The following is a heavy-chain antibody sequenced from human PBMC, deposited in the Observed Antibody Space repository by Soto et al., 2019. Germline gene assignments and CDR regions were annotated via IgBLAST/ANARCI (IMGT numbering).Heavy chain of an antibody. D-gene: IGHD2-15*01. CDR2: IYPGDSDT. J-gene: IGHJ6*03. CDR1: GYSFISYW. Sequence: PGESLKISCKGSGYSFISYWIGWVRQMPGKGLEWMGIIYPGDSDTRYSPSFQGQVTISADKSSSTAYLQWSSLKASDTATYYCARHPRYCNVHNCGYIDVWGKGTTVTVSS. V-gene: IGHV5-51*01. CDR3: ARHPRYCNVHNCGYIDV.